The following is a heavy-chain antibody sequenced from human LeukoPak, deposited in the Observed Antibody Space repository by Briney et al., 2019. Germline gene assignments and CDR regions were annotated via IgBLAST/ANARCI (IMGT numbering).Heavy chain of an antibody. Sequence: GGSLRLSCVASRFTFRNYGMHWVRQAPGKGLEWLANIKGDGSDKNYVDSVKGRFTISRDNAKNSLFLQMSSLRGEDTALYYCATEHWGPNSWGQGTLVTVSS. J-gene: IGHJ4*02. CDR2: IKGDGSDK. V-gene: IGHV3-7*01. CDR1: RFTFRNYG. D-gene: IGHD3-16*01. CDR3: ATEHWGPNS.